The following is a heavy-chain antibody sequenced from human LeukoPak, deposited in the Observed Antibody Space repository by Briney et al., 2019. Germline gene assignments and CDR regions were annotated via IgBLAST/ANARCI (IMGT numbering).Heavy chain of an antibody. J-gene: IGHJ6*02. CDR3: AKGELWFGEPDPPTPYYYYGMDV. Sequence: PGGSLRLSCAASRFTFSSYAMSWVRQAPGKGLEWVSVISGSGGSTYYADSVKGRFTISRDNSKKKLFLQMNSLRAEDTAVYYCAKGELWFGEPDPPTPYYYYGMDVWGQGTTVTVSS. CDR2: ISGSGGST. D-gene: IGHD3-10*01. V-gene: IGHV3-23*01. CDR1: RFTFSSYA.